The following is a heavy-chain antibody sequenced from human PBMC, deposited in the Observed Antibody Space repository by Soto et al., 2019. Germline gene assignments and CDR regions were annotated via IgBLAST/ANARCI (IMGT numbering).Heavy chain of an antibody. CDR3: AKGDIVVVVAAPNWFDP. D-gene: IGHD2-15*01. CDR2: ISGSGGST. V-gene: IGHV3-23*01. Sequence: GGSLRLSCAASGFTFSSYAMSWVRQAPGKGLEWVSAISGSGGSTYYADSVKGRFTISSDNSKNTLYLQMNSLRAEDTAVYYCAKGDIVVVVAAPNWFDPWGQGTLVTVSS. CDR1: GFTFSSYA. J-gene: IGHJ5*02.